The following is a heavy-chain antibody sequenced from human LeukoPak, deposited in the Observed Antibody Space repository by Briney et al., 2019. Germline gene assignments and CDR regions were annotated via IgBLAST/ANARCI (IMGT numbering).Heavy chain of an antibody. D-gene: IGHD1-7*01. J-gene: IGHJ4*02. CDR1: GFTFSSYE. CDR2: ISSSGSTI. Sequence: GGSLRLSCAASGFTFSSYEMNWVRQAPGKGLEWVSYISSSGSTIYYADSVKGRFTISRGNAKNSLYLQMNSLRAEDTAVYYCARSDNWNSIPFDYWGQGTLVTVSS. CDR3: ARSDNWNSIPFDY. V-gene: IGHV3-48*03.